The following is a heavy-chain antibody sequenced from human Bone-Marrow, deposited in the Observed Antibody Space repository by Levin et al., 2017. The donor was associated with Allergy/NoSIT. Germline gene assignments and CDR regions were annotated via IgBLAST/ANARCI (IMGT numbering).Heavy chain of an antibody. CDR2: INQYGGDT. D-gene: IGHD1-1*01. CDR1: GFTFNYYW. Sequence: HPGGSLRLSCAASGFTFNYYWMSWVRQAPGKGLEWVANINQYGGDTYYVDSVRGRFTISRDNTNNSLSLQMNSLRAEDTAVYFCARDTGVGWFDPWGQGTLVTVSS. V-gene: IGHV3-7*01. J-gene: IGHJ5*02. CDR3: ARDTGVGWFDP.